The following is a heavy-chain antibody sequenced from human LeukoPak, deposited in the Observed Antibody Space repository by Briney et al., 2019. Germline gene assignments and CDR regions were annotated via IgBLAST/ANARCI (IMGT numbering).Heavy chain of an antibody. D-gene: IGHD4-11*01. Sequence: GGSLRLSCAASGFTFSSYVINWVRQAPGKGLEWVSVISGSGGNTYHADSVKGRFTISRDNSKNTVYLQMNSLRAEDTALYYCATSTVAKYDYWGQGTLVAVSS. J-gene: IGHJ4*02. CDR3: ATSTVAKYDY. CDR1: GFTFSSYV. V-gene: IGHV3-23*01. CDR2: ISGSGGNT.